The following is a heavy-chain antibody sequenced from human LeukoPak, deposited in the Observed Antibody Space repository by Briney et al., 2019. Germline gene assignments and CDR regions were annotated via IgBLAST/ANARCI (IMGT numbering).Heavy chain of an antibody. CDR3: MTGPFNIRLDGTFDY. V-gene: IGHV3-7*01. Sequence: GGSLRLSCAASGFTFSSYWMIWVRQAPGKGLEWVASLNQDGGEKHLVDSVKGRFTISRDNAKNSMFLQLNSLRVEDRAVYCCMTGPFNIRLDGTFDYWGQGTLVTVSS. CDR1: GFTFSSYW. J-gene: IGHJ4*02. CDR2: LNQDGGEK. D-gene: IGHD3-9*01.